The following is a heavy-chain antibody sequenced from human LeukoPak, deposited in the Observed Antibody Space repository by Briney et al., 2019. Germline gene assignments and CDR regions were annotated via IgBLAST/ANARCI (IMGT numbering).Heavy chain of an antibody. Sequence: ASVKVSCKASGYTFTRYYIHWVRQAPGQGLEWMGMVNPNDGATTYAQRFQGRVTMTRDMSTTTVYMDLSSLRSEDTAVNFCEREQRGGVSGNLGGLFAMYYTYYYMDVWGRGTTVTVSS. V-gene: IGHV1-46*01. CDR3: EREQRGGVSGNLGGLFAMYYTYYYMDV. D-gene: IGHD3-16*01. J-gene: IGHJ6*03. CDR1: GYTFTRYY. CDR2: VNPNDGAT.